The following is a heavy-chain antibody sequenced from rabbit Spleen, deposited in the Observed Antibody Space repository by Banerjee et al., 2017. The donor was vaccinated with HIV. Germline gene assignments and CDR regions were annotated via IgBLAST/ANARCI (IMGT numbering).Heavy chain of an antibody. V-gene: IGHV1S45*01. CDR1: GFSFSSSYD. CDR2: IYTGNLKT. D-gene: IGHD2-1*01. J-gene: IGHJ4*01. CDR3: ARGSAAMTMVITGYYLNL. Sequence: QQQLEESGGGLVKPGGTLTLTCKASGFSFSSSYDMCWVRQAPGKGLEWIGCIYTGNLKTYHASWAKGRFTISKTSSTTVTLQMTSLTVADTATYFCARGSAAMTMVITGYYLNLWGPGTLVTVS.